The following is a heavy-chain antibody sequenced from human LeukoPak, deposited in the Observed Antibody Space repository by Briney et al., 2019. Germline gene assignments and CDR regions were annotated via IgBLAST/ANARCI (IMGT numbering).Heavy chain of an antibody. D-gene: IGHD3-10*01. Sequence: GGSLRLSCAASGFTFSSYWMHWVRQPPGEGRVWVSRINSDGSSTSYGDSVKGRFTISRDNAKNTLYLQMNSLRAEDTVVYYCATDKYYYGSGSYSGFDWGQGTLVTVSS. J-gene: IGHJ4*02. CDR1: GFTFSSYW. V-gene: IGHV3-74*01. CDR2: INSDGSST. CDR3: ATDKYYYGSGSYSGFD.